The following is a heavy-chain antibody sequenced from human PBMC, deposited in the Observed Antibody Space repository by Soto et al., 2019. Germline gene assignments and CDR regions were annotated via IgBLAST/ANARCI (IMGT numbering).Heavy chain of an antibody. CDR2: IYWDDDK. D-gene: IGHD1-26*01. CDR3: THRTVGATLVDY. J-gene: IGHJ4*02. CDR1: GFSLSTSGVG. Sequence: SGPTLVNPTRNLTPNCTFSGFSLSTSGVGVGWIRQPPGKALEWLALIYWDDDKRYSPSLKSRLTITKDTSKNQVVLTMTNMDPVDTGTYYCTHRTVGATLVDYWGQGTLVTVSS. V-gene: IGHV2-5*02.